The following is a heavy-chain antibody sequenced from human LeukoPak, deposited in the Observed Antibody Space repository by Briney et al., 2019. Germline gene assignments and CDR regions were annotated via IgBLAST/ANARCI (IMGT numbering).Heavy chain of an antibody. CDR2: VNTSGIT. Sequence: PSETLSLTCTVSVGSITIGSDFWSWVRQPAGKGLEWIGRVNTSGITKYNPSLKSRVTISIDMSKNQFSLRLISVTAADTAVYYCAREWSYWGHGTLVTVSS. D-gene: IGHD3-3*01. V-gene: IGHV4-61*02. CDR1: VGSITIGSDF. J-gene: IGHJ4*01. CDR3: AREWSY.